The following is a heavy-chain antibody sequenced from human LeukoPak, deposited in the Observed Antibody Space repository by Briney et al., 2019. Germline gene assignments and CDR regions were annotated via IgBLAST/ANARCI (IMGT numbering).Heavy chain of an antibody. CDR3: ARQGGSVLHYSDY. CDR2: IYYSGST. J-gene: IGHJ4*02. CDR1: GGSISSSSYY. D-gene: IGHD5-12*01. Sequence: PSETLSLTCTVSGGSISSSSYYWGWIRQPPGKGLEWIGSIYYSGSTYYNPSLKSRVTISVDTSKNQFSLKLSSVTAADTAVYYCARQGGSVLHYSDYWGQGTLVTVSS. V-gene: IGHV4-39*01.